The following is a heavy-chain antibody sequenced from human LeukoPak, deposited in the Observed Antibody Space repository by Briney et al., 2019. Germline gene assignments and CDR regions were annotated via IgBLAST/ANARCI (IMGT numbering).Heavy chain of an antibody. CDR1: GGSISSNSYY. CDR2: FFYSENT. CDR3: ARLNSNYVRGYFQH. Sequence: SETLSLTCTVSGGSISSNSYYWGWIRQPPGKGLEWIGSFFYSENTYYNPSLKSRVTISVDTSKNQFSLKLSSVTAADTAVYYCARLNSNYVRGYFQHWGQGTLVTVSS. D-gene: IGHD4-11*01. J-gene: IGHJ1*01. V-gene: IGHV4-39*01.